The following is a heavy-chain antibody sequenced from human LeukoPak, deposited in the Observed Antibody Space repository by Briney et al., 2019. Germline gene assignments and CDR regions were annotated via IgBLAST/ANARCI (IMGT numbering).Heavy chain of an antibody. J-gene: IGHJ5*02. D-gene: IGHD4-17*01. Sequence: ASVQVSCKTCGYSFTSYYMLWVRQPPGQGLEWMGIINPGGGSTSYAQKFRGRVTMTRDTSTCTVYMELNSQRSEDTAVYSCASGPSKGDYGGWFDPWGQGTLVTVSS. CDR1: GYSFTSYY. V-gene: IGHV1-46*01. CDR2: INPGGGST. CDR3: ASGPSKGDYGGWFDP.